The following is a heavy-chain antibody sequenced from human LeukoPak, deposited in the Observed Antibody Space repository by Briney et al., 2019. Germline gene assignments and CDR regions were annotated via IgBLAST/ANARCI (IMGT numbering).Heavy chain of an antibody. Sequence: GGSLRLSCAASGFTFSSYWMHWVRQAPGKGLVWVSRINTDGSSTSYADSVKGRFTISRDNAKNTLYLQMNSLRAEDTAVYYCARDFEDYDFWSGYYGVYWGQGTLVTVSS. CDR2: INTDGSST. D-gene: IGHD3-3*01. J-gene: IGHJ4*02. V-gene: IGHV3-74*01. CDR1: GFTFSSYW. CDR3: ARDFEDYDFWSGYYGVY.